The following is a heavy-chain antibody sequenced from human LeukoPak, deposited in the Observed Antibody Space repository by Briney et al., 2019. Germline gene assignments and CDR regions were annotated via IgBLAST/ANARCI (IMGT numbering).Heavy chain of an antibody. CDR2: IYHSGST. D-gene: IGHD2-21*01. CDR1: GYSISSGYY. Sequence: SETLSLTCTVSGYSISSGYYWGWIRQPPGKGLEWIGSIYHSGSTYYNPSLKSRVTISVDTSKNQFSLKLSSVTAADTAVYYCARRVGVARDYWGQGTLVTVSS. V-gene: IGHV4-38-2*02. CDR3: ARRVGVARDY. J-gene: IGHJ4*02.